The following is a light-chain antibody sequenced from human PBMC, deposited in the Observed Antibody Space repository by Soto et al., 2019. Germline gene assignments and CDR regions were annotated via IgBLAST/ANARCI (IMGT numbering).Light chain of an antibody. CDR1: QSVTGTY. Sequence: PGDRATLSCRASQSVTGTYLAWYQQKPGQAPRLLIYAASSRATDIPDRFSGSGSGTDFTLTIGRLEPEDFAVYYCQQYATSPQTFGQGTKVDI. V-gene: IGKV3-20*01. CDR3: QQYATSPQT. J-gene: IGKJ1*01. CDR2: AAS.